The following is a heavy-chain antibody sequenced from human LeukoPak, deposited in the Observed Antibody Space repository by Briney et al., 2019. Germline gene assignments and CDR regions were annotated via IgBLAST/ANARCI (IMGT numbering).Heavy chain of an antibody. D-gene: IGHD6-13*01. CDR2: IFYSGRT. Sequence: PSQTRSLASTLSSRSITGLYCGCIRQPAGGVLEWIGYIFYSGRTDYNRSLKGRATMSVDTSKNHFSLQLRSVTAADTAVYYCARVRSGAATNPFDYCGQGSLVTVSS. CDR1: SRSITGLY. CDR3: ARVRSGAATNPFDY. J-gene: IGHJ4*02. V-gene: IGHV4-59*11.